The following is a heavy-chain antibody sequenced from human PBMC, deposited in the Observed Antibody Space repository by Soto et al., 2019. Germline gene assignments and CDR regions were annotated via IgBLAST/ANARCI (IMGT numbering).Heavy chain of an antibody. CDR2: SYSGGST. Sequence: EVQLVESGGGLVQPGGSLRLSCAAPGFTVSSNYMSWVRQAPGKGLECVSISYSGGSTYYADSVKGRFTISRDNSKNTLYLQMNSLSAEDTAVYYCASVSRDSSDSPHCMDVWGKGTTVTVSS. D-gene: IGHD3-22*01. J-gene: IGHJ6*04. CDR1: GFTVSSNY. V-gene: IGHV3-66*01. CDR3: ASVSRDSSDSPHCMDV.